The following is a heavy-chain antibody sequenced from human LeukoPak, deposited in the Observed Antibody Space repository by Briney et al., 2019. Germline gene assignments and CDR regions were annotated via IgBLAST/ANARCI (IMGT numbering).Heavy chain of an antibody. Sequence: GGSLRLSCAASGFTFSNYAMNWVRQAPGKGLEWVANIKQDGSEKYYVDSVKGRFTISRDNAKNSLYLQMNSLRAEDTAVYYCARDPQYYYGSGSYYPYYFDYWGQGTLVTVSS. D-gene: IGHD3-10*01. CDR1: GFTFSNYA. J-gene: IGHJ4*02. CDR2: IKQDGSEK. CDR3: ARDPQYYYGSGSYYPYYFDY. V-gene: IGHV3-7*01.